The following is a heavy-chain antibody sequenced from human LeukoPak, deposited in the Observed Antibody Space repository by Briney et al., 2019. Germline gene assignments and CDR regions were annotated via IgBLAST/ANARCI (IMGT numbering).Heavy chain of an antibody. D-gene: IGHD3-10*01. CDR1: GGSLSSVGYA. CDR3: ARAWSGSVRAFDI. J-gene: IGHJ3*02. CDR2: IYHSGST. Sequence: SDTLSLTCAVSGGSLSSVGYAWSWIRQPPGKGLEWIGYIYHSGSTYYNPSLKSRVTISVDRSKNQFSLKLSSVTAADTAVYYCARAWSGSVRAFDIWGQGTMVTVSS. V-gene: IGHV4-30-2*01.